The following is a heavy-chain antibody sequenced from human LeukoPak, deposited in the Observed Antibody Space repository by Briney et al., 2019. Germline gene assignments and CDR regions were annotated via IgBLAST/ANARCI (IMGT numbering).Heavy chain of an antibody. J-gene: IGHJ2*01. D-gene: IGHD3-10*01. Sequence: GASVKVSCKASGGTFSSYAISWVRQAPGQGLEWMGGIIPIFSTANYAQKFQGRVTITADESTSTAYMELSSLRSEGTAVYYCARGGVTMVRGVIRTFWYFDLWGRGTLVTVSS. V-gene: IGHV1-69*13. CDR2: IIPIFSTA. CDR1: GGTFSSYA. CDR3: ARGGVTMVRGVIRTFWYFDL.